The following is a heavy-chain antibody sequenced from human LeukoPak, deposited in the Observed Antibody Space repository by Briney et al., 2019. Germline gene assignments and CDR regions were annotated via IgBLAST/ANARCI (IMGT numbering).Heavy chain of an antibody. CDR1: GFIVSSNF. Sequence: GGSLRLSCAASGFIVSSNFMSWVRQAPGKGLEWVSVLYSGGSTYYADSVKGRFTISGDNSKNTLYLQMNSLRPEDTAVYYCAIGSRNVYFDYWGQGTLVAVYS. J-gene: IGHJ4*02. CDR3: AIGSRNVYFDY. D-gene: IGHD2-8*01. V-gene: IGHV3-66*02. CDR2: LYSGGST.